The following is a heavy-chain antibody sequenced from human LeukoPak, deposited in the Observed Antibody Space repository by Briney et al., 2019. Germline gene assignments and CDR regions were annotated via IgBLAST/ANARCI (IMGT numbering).Heavy chain of an antibody. CDR2: IYYGGST. CDR3: ARGDVRGVITLDY. CDR1: GGSISSSSYY. V-gene: IGHV4-39*01. J-gene: IGHJ4*02. D-gene: IGHD3-10*02. Sequence: SETLSLTCTVSGGSISSSSYYWGWIRQPPGKGLEWFGSIYYGGSTYYNPSLKSRVTISVDTSENQFSLKLSSVTAADTAVYYCARGDVRGVITLDYWGQGTLVTVSS.